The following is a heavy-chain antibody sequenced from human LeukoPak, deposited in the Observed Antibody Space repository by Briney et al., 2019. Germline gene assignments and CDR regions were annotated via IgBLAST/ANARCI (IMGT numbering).Heavy chain of an antibody. V-gene: IGHV4-39*02. CDR2: IYYSGST. J-gene: IGHJ5*02. CDR1: GGSISSSSYY. CDR3: ARRWNARLYSWFDP. Sequence: SETLSLTCTVSGGSISSSSYYWGWIRQPPGKGLEWIGSIYYSGSTSYNPSLKSRVTISVDTSKNHFSLKVSSVTAADTAVYYCARRWNARLYSWFDPWGQGTLVTVSS. D-gene: IGHD1-1*01.